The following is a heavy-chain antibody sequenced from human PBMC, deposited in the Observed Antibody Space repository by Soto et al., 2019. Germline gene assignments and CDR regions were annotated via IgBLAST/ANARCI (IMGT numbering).Heavy chain of an antibody. V-gene: IGHV3-23*01. CDR2: ISGSGGST. Sequence: GGSLRLSCAASGFTFSSYAMSWVRQAPGKGLEWVSAISGSGGSTYYADSMKGRFTISRDNSKNTLYLQMNSLRAEDTAVYYCAKVFVDIVVVPAAMFDYWGQGTLVTVSS. CDR1: GFTFSSYA. CDR3: AKVFVDIVVVPAAMFDY. J-gene: IGHJ4*02. D-gene: IGHD2-2*03.